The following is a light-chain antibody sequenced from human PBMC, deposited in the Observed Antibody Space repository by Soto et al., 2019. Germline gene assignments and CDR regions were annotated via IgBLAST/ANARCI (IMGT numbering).Light chain of an antibody. CDR2: GAS. CDR3: QQYGSSPPSST. CDR1: QRVSSGY. Sequence: EIAVTQSPGTLSLSPGERATLSCRASQRVSSGYLAWYQQKPGQAPRLLIYGASNRATDIPDRFSGRGSGTDFTLTISRLEPEDFAVYYCQQYGSSPPSSTFGQGTRLEIK. J-gene: IGKJ5*01. V-gene: IGKV3-20*01.